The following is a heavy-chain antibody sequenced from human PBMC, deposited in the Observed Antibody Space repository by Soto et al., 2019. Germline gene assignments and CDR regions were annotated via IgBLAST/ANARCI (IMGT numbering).Heavy chain of an antibody. Sequence: QVQLQESGPGLLKPSETLSLTCTVSGGSITSFFWSWIRQPPGKGLEWIGHIYFSGSSNYNPSFKSRVTLSGETSKNQYSLKLTSVTVADTAVYYCARDSYCYENGKLGPAAFDIWGQGTMVTVSS. CDR3: ARDSYCYENGKLGPAAFDI. CDR1: GGSITSFF. CDR2: IYFSGSS. V-gene: IGHV4-59*01. J-gene: IGHJ3*02. D-gene: IGHD3-22*01.